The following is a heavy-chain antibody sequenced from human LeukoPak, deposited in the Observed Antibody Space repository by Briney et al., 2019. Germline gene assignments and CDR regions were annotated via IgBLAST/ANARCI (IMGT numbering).Heavy chain of an antibody. CDR1: GGSISSYY. Sequence: SETLALTCNVSGGSISSYYWSWIRQAPGRGLEWLGYIYSSGDTNYNPAHKSRVTISVDTSKNQFSLKLSSVTAADTAVYYCTRTYASTSIDYWGQGTLVTVSS. V-gene: IGHV4-59*01. D-gene: IGHD2-2*01. CDR3: TRTYASTSIDY. CDR2: IYSSGDT. J-gene: IGHJ4*02.